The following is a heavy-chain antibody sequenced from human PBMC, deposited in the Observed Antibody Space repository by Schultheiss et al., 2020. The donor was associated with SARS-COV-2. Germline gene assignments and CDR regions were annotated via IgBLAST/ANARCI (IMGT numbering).Heavy chain of an antibody. Sequence: GGSQRLSCAASGFTFSSYGMHWVRQAPGKGLEWVSSISSSSSYIYYADSVKGRFTISRDNAKNSLYLQMNSLRAEDTAVYYCAREITYYYGMDVWGQGTTVTVSS. J-gene: IGHJ6*02. CDR1: GFTFSSYG. CDR2: ISSSSSYI. D-gene: IGHD1-14*01. CDR3: AREITYYYGMDV. V-gene: IGHV3-21*04.